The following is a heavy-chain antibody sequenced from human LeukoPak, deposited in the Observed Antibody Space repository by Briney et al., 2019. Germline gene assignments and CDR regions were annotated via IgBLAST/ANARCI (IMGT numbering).Heavy chain of an antibody. CDR3: ARDVYRGSSWYAFDF. J-gene: IGHJ4*02. CDR1: GFTFSSYN. CDR2: ISSSSTTI. V-gene: IGHV3-48*04. Sequence: GGSLRLSCAASGFTFSSYNMNWVRQAPGKGLEWVSYISSSSTTIYYADSVKGRFTISRDNAKKSLYLQMNSLRAEDTGVYYCARDVYRGSSWYAFDFWGQGTLVTVSS. D-gene: IGHD6-13*01.